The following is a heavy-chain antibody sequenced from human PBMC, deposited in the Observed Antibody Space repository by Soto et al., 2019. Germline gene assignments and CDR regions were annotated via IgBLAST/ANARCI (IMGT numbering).Heavy chain of an antibody. V-gene: IGHV3-33*01. Sequence: QVQVVESGGGVVQPGTSLRLSCAASGFTFSNYGMHWVRQAPGKGLEWVAVIWYDGSNTYYVDSVKGRFTISRDNSKNALYMQMNSLRVEDTSVYYCARGLGRGSGYFDYWGQGTLVTVSS. CDR2: IWYDGSNT. J-gene: IGHJ4*02. CDR1: GFTFSNYG. D-gene: IGHD1-26*01. CDR3: ARGLGRGSGYFDY.